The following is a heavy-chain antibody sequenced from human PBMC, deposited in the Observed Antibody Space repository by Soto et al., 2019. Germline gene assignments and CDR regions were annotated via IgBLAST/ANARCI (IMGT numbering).Heavy chain of an antibody. CDR1: GGSFSGYY. CDR3: ARTYSSSWSPFDH. CDR2: INQSGST. V-gene: IGHV4-34*01. J-gene: IGHJ4*02. D-gene: IGHD6-13*01. Sequence: SETLSLTCAVYGGSFSGYYWSWIRHPPGKGLEWIGEINQSGSTNYNPSLKSRVTISVDTSKNQFSLKLSSVTAADTAVYYCARTYSSSWSPFDHWGQGTLVTVSS.